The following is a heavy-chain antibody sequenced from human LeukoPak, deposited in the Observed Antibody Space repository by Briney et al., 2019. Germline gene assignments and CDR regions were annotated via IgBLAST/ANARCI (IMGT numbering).Heavy chain of an antibody. CDR1: GFTSIAYA. CDR2: ISSSSSYI. J-gene: IGHJ4*02. D-gene: IGHD4-17*01. CDR3: ARGDYGDYA. V-gene: IGHV3-21*01. Sequence: GGSLRVSCVGSGFTSIAYALTWARQAPGKGLEWVSSISSSSSYIYYADSVKGRFTISRDNAKNSLYLQMNSLRAEDTAVYYCARGDYGDYAWGQGTLVTVPS.